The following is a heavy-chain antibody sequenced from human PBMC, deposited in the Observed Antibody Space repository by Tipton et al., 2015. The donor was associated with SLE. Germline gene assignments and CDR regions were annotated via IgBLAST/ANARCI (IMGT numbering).Heavy chain of an antibody. CDR3: ARVGAAAGTGARGWYFDL. V-gene: IGHV4-34*01. CDR1: GGSFSGYY. Sequence: TLSLTCAVYGGSFSGYYWSWIRQPPGKGLEWIGEINHSGSTNYNPSLKSRVTISVDTSKNQFSLKLSSVTAADTAVYYCARVGAAAGTGARGWYFDLWGRGTLVTVSS. D-gene: IGHD6-13*01. J-gene: IGHJ2*01. CDR2: INHSGST.